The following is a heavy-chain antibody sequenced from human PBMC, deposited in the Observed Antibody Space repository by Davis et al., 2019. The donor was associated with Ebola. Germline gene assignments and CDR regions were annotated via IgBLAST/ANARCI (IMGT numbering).Heavy chain of an antibody. J-gene: IGHJ2*01. D-gene: IGHD2-21*02. CDR2: ISSSSNYI. Sequence: GESLNISCAASGFTFSSNSMNWVRQAPGKGLEWVSFISSSSNYIYYADSVKGRFTVSRDNAKNSLYLQMNRLRAEDTAVYYCVRDPALVVTGGGWFFGLWGRGTLVTVSS. CDR1: GFTFSSNS. CDR3: VRDPALVVTGGGWFFGL. V-gene: IGHV3-21*01.